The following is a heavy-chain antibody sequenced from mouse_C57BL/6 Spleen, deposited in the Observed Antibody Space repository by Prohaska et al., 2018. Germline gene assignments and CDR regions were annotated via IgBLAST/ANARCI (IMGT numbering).Heavy chain of an antibody. J-gene: IGHJ4*01. CDR2: INPNNGGT. Sequence: LKISCKASGYTFTDYYMNWVKQSHGKSLEWIGDINPNNGGTSYNQKFKGKATLTVDKSASTAYMELRSLTSEDSAVYYCAREPMDYWGQGTSVTVSS. CDR3: AREPMDY. CDR1: GYTFTDYY. V-gene: IGHV1-26*01.